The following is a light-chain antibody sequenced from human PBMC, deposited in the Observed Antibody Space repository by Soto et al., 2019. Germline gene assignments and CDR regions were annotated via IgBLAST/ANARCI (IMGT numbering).Light chain of an antibody. CDR2: DAS. J-gene: IGKJ2*03. CDR1: QDITNY. Sequence: DIQGTQSPSSLSASVGDRVTITCQASQDITNYLNWYQQKPGKAPKLLIYDASNFETGVPSSYSGSGPGTDFTFTINSLQPEDIATYYCQHNHNLPYSFGQGTKVEIK. CDR3: QHNHNLPYS. V-gene: IGKV1-33*01.